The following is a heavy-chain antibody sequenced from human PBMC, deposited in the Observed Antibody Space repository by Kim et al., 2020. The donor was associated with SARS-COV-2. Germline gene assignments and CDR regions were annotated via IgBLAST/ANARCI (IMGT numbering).Heavy chain of an antibody. CDR1: AFTFNIYA. CDR2: ISNDGGSQ. Sequence: GGSLRLSCVASAFTFNIYAMHWVRQAPGKGLEWMAVISNDGGSQYYADSVKGRFTISRDNSKNTLFLHMNNLRSEDTAVYRCASARVACRGAPCYPPLYYGMDVWGQGTTVTVSS. J-gene: IGHJ6*02. CDR3: ASARVACRGAPCYPPLYYGMDV. D-gene: IGHD2-21*01. V-gene: IGHV3-30-3*01.